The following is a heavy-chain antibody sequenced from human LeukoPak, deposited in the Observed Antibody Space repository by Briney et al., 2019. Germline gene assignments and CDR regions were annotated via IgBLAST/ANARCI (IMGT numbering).Heavy chain of an antibody. V-gene: IGHV3-49*04. CDR2: IRSKAYGGTT. CDR1: GFTFGDYA. J-gene: IGHJ4*02. CDR3: SRGGGSSAWYRNY. D-gene: IGHD6-19*01. Sequence: GGSLRLSCTASGFTFGDYAMSWVRQAPGKGLEWVGFIRSKAYGGTTEYAASVKGKFTISRDDSKSIAYLQMNSLKTEDTAVYYCSRGGGSSAWYRNYWGQGTLVTVSS.